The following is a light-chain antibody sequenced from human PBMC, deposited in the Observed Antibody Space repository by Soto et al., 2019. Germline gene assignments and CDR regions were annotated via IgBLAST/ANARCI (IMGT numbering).Light chain of an antibody. CDR1: QSVSSY. Sequence: EIVLTQSPATLSLSPGERATLSCRASQSVSSYLAWYQQKPGQAPRLLIYDASNRASGIPARFSGSGSGTDFTLTIISLEPEDFAVYYCQQRANWPPFTFGPGTKVYIK. CDR2: DAS. V-gene: IGKV3-11*01. CDR3: QQRANWPPFT. J-gene: IGKJ3*01.